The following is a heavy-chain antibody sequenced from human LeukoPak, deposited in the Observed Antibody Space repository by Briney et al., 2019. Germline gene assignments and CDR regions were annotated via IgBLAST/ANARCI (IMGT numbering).Heavy chain of an antibody. CDR1: GVSSINSYY. V-gene: IGHV4-59*01. J-gene: IGHJ4*02. D-gene: IGHD3-16*01. CDR3: ARGGVLLGIDY. Sequence: SETLSLTCSISGVSSINSYYWSWIRQPPGKGLEWIGYIYYSGSTKYKPSLKSRVTISVDTSKNQFSLKMRSVTAADTAVYYCARGGVLLGIDYWGQGAPVTVSS. CDR2: IYYSGST.